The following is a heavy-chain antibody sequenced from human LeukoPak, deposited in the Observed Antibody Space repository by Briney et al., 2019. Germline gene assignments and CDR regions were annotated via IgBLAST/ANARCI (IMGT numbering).Heavy chain of an antibody. CDR1: VYTFSSYN. Sequence: ASVNVSCRASVYTFSSYNMHWVRQAPGQGLEWMGKINPSDGSTTYAQKFQGRVTMTRDTSTSTVDMELSSLRSEDTAVYYCSSYRLAYWGQGTLVTVSS. V-gene: IGHV1-46*01. CDR3: SSYRLAY. CDR2: INPSDGST. J-gene: IGHJ4*02.